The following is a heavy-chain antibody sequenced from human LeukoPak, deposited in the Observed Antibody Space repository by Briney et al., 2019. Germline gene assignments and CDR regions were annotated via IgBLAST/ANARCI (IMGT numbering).Heavy chain of an antibody. CDR3: ARDRCGGSCYYYYYGMDV. Sequence: PGGTLRLSCAASGFTFSSYSMNWVRQAPGKGLEWVSSITSSSSYIYYADSVKGRFTISRDNAKNSLYLQMNSLRAEDTAVYYCARDRCGGSCYYYYYGMDVWGQGTTVTVSS. D-gene: IGHD2-15*01. V-gene: IGHV3-21*01. J-gene: IGHJ6*02. CDR2: ITSSSSYI. CDR1: GFTFSSYS.